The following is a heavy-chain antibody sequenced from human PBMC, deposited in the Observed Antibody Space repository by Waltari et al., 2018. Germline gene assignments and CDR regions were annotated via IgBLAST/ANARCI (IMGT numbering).Heavy chain of an antibody. CDR1: GGSISSSSYY. D-gene: IGHD4-17*01. J-gene: IGHJ3*02. V-gene: IGHV4-39*07. CDR3: ARGSRDNDYGDYGAFDI. Sequence: QLQLQESGPGLVKPSETLSLTCTVSGGSISSSSYYWGWIRQPPGKGLEWIGSIYYSGSTYYNPSLKSRVTISVDTSKNQFSLKLSSVTAADTAVYYCARGSRDNDYGDYGAFDIWGQGTMVTVSS. CDR2: IYYSGST.